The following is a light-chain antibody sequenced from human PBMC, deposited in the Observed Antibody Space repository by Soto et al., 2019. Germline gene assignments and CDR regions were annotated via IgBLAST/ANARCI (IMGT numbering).Light chain of an antibody. CDR1: NSDVGSYNY. CDR2: EVT. Sequence: QSALTQPASVSGSPGQSITISCTGTNSDVGSYNYVSWYQQHPGKAPKLIIFEVTSRPSGVSNRFSGSKSANTASLTISGLQAEDEADYYCTSYTTTSTPVVFGGGTKVTVL. J-gene: IGLJ2*01. V-gene: IGLV2-14*01. CDR3: TSYTTTSTPVV.